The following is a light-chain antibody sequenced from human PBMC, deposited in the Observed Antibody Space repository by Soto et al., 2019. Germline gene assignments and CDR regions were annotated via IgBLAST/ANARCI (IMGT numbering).Light chain of an antibody. V-gene: IGLV2-14*02. CDR3: SSYAGSNVV. J-gene: IGLJ2*01. Sequence: QSALTQPASVSGSPGQSITISCAGSGGDVGNYDLLSWYQQIPGKAPKLMIYEVSKRPSGVPDRFSGSKSGNTASLTVSGLQAEDEADYYCSSYAGSNVVFGGGTKLTVL. CDR2: EVS. CDR1: GGDVGNYDL.